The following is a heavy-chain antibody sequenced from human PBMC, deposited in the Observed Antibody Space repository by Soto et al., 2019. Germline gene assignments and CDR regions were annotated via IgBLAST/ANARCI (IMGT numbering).Heavy chain of an antibody. CDR2: INTDGTRT. J-gene: IGHJ5*02. V-gene: IGHV3-74*01. CDR1: GFSFSSYW. Sequence: QTGGSLRLSCSASGFSFSSYWMHWVRQAPGKGLVWVSRINTDGTRTNYADSVKGRATISRDNAKNTLYLQIDSLRVEDTAVYYCARVASGSYNWVDPWGQGTLVTVSS. CDR3: ARVASGSYNWVDP. D-gene: IGHD3-10*01.